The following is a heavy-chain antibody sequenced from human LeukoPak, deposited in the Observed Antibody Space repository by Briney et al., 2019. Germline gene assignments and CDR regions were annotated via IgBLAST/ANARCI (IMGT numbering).Heavy chain of an antibody. CDR1: GGSISSSSYY. CDR3: ARGWVPVTIFGVAHMGGWFDP. CDR2: IYYSGST. D-gene: IGHD3-3*01. V-gene: IGHV4-39*01. J-gene: IGHJ5*02. Sequence: SETLSLTCTVSGGSISSSSYYWGWIRQPPGKGLEWIGSIYYSGSTYYNPSLKSRVTISVDTSKNQFSLKLSSVTAADTAVYYCARGWVPVTIFGVAHMGGWFDPWGQGTLVTVSS.